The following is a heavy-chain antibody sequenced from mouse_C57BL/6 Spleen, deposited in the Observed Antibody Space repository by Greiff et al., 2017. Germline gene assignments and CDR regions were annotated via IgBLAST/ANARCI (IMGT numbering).Heavy chain of an antibody. V-gene: IGHV1-15*01. CDR1: GYTFTDYE. Sequence: HVQLQQSGAELVRPGASVTLSCKASGYTFTDYEMHWVKQTPVHGLEWIGAIDPETGGTAYNQKFKGKAILTADKSSSTAYMELRSLTSEDSAVYYCTRITGTAYWGQGTLVTVSA. D-gene: IGHD4-1*01. CDR2: IDPETGGT. CDR3: TRITGTAY. J-gene: IGHJ3*01.